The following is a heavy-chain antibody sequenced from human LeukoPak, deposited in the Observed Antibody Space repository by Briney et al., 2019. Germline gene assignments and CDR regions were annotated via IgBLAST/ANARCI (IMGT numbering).Heavy chain of an antibody. D-gene: IGHD4-17*01. V-gene: IGHV4-38-2*01. J-gene: IGHJ5*02. Sequence: KASETLSLTFAVSGYSISSVYYWGWIRQPPGKALVWIGSIYHSGSTYYNPSLKSRVTISVDKSKNQFFLKLSPVNAAGPAVYYCAELYGDYERDWFDPWGQGTLVTVSS. CDR2: IYHSGST. CDR1: GYSISSVYY. CDR3: AELYGDYERDWFDP.